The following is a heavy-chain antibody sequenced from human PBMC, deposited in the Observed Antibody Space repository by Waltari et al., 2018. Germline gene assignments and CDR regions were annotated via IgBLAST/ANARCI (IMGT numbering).Heavy chain of an antibody. CDR2: VFYTGTT. CDR1: GGSMNGYY. J-gene: IGHJ4*02. D-gene: IGHD3-22*01. Sequence: QLQLQESGPGLVKPSETLSLTCTVSGGSMNGYYWGWIRQSPGKGLECIGSVFYTGTTYYNPSLKSRLTISIDTSKNQFCLRLASVTAADTAVYYCARHNSGYYTPHDYWGQGTQVTVSS. CDR3: ARHNSGYYTPHDY. V-gene: IGHV4-39*01.